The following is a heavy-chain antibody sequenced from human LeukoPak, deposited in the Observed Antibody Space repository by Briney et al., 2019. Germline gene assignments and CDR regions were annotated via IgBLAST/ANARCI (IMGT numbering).Heavy chain of an antibody. CDR3: ARDWAYDILTGPNWLDP. Sequence: GGSLRLSCAASGFTFSSYWMSWVRQAPGKGLEWVANIKQDGSEKYYVDSVKGRFTISRDNAKNSLYLQMNSLRAEDTAVYYCARDWAYDILTGPNWLDPWGQGTLVTVSS. CDR2: IKQDGSEK. J-gene: IGHJ5*02. CDR1: GFTFSSYW. D-gene: IGHD3-9*01. V-gene: IGHV3-7*01.